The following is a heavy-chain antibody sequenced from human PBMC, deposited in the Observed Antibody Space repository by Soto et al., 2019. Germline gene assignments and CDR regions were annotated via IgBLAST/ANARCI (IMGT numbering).Heavy chain of an antibody. Sequence: GASVEVSCKASGYTFTSYGISWVRQAPGQGLEWMGWISAYNGNTNYAQKLQGRVTMTTDTSTSTAYMELRSLRSDDTAVYYCARGPSITIFGVVPIAPFDYWGQGTLVTVSS. V-gene: IGHV1-18*01. CDR1: GYTFTSYG. J-gene: IGHJ4*02. CDR2: ISAYNGNT. D-gene: IGHD3-3*01. CDR3: ARGPSITIFGVVPIAPFDY.